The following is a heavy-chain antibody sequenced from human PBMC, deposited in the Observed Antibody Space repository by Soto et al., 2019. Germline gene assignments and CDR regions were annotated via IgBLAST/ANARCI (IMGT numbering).Heavy chain of an antibody. D-gene: IGHD1-1*01. CDR3: TSAERGKTGVRV. J-gene: IGHJ4*02. CDR1: GFTFSDYY. V-gene: IGHV3-11*06. Sequence: GGSLRLSCAASGFTFSDYYLSWVRQAPGRGLEWLSYISQTGTYTNYADSVRGRFTISGDNARSSLYLQMNSLRAEDTAVYYCTSAERGKTGVRVWGLGTLVTVSS. CDR2: ISQTGTYT.